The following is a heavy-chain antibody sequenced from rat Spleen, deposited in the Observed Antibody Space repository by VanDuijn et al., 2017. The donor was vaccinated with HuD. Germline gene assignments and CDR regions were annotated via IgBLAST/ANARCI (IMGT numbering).Heavy chain of an antibody. CDR1: GFTFSNFP. D-gene: IGHD1-4*01. CDR2: ISTRGAGT. CDR3: TRVDYPGIAHYFDY. Sequence: EVQLVESGGGLVQPGRSMKLSCAASGFTFSNFPLAWVRQAPTKGLEWVATISTRGAGTYYRDSVKGRFTISRDNEKNTLYLQMNSLRSEDTATYYCTRVDYPGIAHYFDYWGQGVMVTVSS. J-gene: IGHJ2*01. V-gene: IGHV5-46*01.